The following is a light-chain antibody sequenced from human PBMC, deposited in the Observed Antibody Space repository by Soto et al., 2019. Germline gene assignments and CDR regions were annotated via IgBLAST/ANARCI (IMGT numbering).Light chain of an antibody. CDR2: DVN. CDR1: SSDVGGYNY. Sequence: QSALTQPASVSGFPGQSITISCTGTSSDVGGYNYVSWYQQHPGKAPKLMIYDVNNRPSGVSNRFSGSQSGNTASLSISGLQAEDEAYYYCSSYTSTNTYVFGTGTKVPVL. J-gene: IGLJ1*01. CDR3: SSYTSTNTYV. V-gene: IGLV2-14*01.